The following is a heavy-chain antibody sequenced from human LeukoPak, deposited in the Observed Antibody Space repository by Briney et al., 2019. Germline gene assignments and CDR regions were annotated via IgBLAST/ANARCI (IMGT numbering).Heavy chain of an antibody. CDR2: IIPILGIA. V-gene: IGHV1-69*04. D-gene: IGHD2-2*02. CDR1: GGTFSSYA. CDR3: ASSDELLYRPYFDY. J-gene: IGHJ4*02. Sequence: GSSVKVSCKASGGTFSSYAISWVRQAPGQGLEWMGRIIPILGIANYAQKFQGRVTITADKSTSTAYMELSSLRSEDTAVYYCASSDELLYRPYFDYWGQGTLVTVSS.